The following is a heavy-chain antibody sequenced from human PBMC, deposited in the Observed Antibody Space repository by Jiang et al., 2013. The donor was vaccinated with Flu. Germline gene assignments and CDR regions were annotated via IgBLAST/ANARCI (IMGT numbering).Heavy chain of an antibody. Sequence: LLKPSETLSLTCTVSGGSINNHMYYWGWIRQPPGKALECIGNVFYNGSTYYNPSLQSRVTMSIDMPKNHFSLKLNSVTAADTAVYYCASAYGDYSYAFDYWGQGALVIVSS. CDR2: VFYNGST. D-gene: IGHD4-17*01. V-gene: IGHV4-39*07. CDR3: ASAYGDYSYAFDY. J-gene: IGHJ4*02. CDR1: GGSINNHMYY.